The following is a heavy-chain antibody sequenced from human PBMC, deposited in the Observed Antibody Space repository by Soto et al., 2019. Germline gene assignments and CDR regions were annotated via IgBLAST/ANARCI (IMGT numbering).Heavy chain of an antibody. V-gene: IGHV4-30-4*01. Sequence: QVQLQESGPGLVKPSQTLSLTCTVSGGSTSHDNYWSWIRQPPGKGLEWIEHIYYSGNTDYNPSLKSRLAITIDTSKNQFSLKLSSVTAADTAVYFCAREGGESSDGLYYFDSWGQGSLVTVSS. CDR2: IYYSGNT. J-gene: IGHJ4*02. D-gene: IGHD3-16*01. CDR3: AREGGESSDGLYYFDS. CDR1: GGSTSHDNY.